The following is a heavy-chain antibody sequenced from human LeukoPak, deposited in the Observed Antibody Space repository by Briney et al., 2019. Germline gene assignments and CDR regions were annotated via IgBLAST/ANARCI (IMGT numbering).Heavy chain of an antibody. J-gene: IGHJ4*02. CDR2: ISSSSSYI. Sequence: GGSLRLSCAASGFTFSSYSMNWVRQAPGKGLEWVSSISSSSSYIYYADSVKGRFTISRDNAKNSLYLQMNSLRAEDTAVYYCARGIASITFGIDYRGQGTLVTVSS. V-gene: IGHV3-21*01. D-gene: IGHD2/OR15-2a*01. CDR3: ARGIASITFGIDY. CDR1: GFTFSSYS.